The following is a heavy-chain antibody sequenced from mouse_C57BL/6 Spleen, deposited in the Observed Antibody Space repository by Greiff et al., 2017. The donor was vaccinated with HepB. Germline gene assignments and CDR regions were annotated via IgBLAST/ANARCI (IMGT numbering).Heavy chain of an antibody. CDR1: GYAFTNYL. Sequence: QVQLQQSGAELVRPGTSVKVSCKASGYAFTNYLIEWVKQRPGQGLEWIGMINPGSGGTNYNEKFKGKATLTADKSSSTAYMQLSSLTSEDSAVYFCARYPVVADWYFDVWGTGTTVTVSS. D-gene: IGHD1-1*01. J-gene: IGHJ1*03. CDR3: ARYPVVADWYFDV. V-gene: IGHV1-54*01. CDR2: INPGSGGT.